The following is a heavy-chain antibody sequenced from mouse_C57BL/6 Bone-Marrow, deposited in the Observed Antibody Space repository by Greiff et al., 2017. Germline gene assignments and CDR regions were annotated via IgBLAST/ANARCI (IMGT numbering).Heavy chain of an antibody. D-gene: IGHD1-3*01. Sequence: EVKLVESGGGLVQPGGSLKLSCAASGFTFSDYYMYWVRQTPEKRLEWVAYISNGGGSTYYPDTVKGRFTISRDNAKNTLYLQMSRLKSEDTAMYYCARHETKGAYWGQGTLVTVSA. CDR3: ARHETKGAY. V-gene: IGHV5-12*01. J-gene: IGHJ3*01. CDR2: ISNGGGST. CDR1: GFTFSDYY.